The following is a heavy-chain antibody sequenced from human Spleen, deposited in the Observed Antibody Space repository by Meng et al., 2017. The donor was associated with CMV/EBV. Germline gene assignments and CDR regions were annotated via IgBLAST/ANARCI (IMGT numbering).Heavy chain of an antibody. V-gene: IGHV4-38-2*02. CDR1: GYSISSGYY. CDR2: IYYTGST. J-gene: IGHJ4*02. D-gene: IGHD3-10*01. Sequence: SETLSLTCTVSGYSISSGYYWGWIRQPPGKGLEWIGSIYYTGSTYYSPSLESRVTISRDNSKNTLYLQMNSLRAEDTAVYYCAGIWFGELLDYWGQGTLVTVSS. CDR3: AGIWFGELLDY.